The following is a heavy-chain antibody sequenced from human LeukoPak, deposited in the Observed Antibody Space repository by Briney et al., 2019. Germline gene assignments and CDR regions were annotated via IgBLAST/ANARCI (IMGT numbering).Heavy chain of an antibody. J-gene: IGHJ5*02. CDR3: ARVARVYEIDP. CDR1: GGSISSSSHY. V-gene: IGHV4-39*07. D-gene: IGHD2-8*01. Sequence: SETLSLTCTVSGGSISSSSHYWGWIRQPPGKGLEWIGTTYYSGSTYYNPSLKSRVTISLDTSKNQFSLKLSSVTAADTAVYYCARVARVYEIDPWGQGTLVTVSS. CDR2: TYYSGST.